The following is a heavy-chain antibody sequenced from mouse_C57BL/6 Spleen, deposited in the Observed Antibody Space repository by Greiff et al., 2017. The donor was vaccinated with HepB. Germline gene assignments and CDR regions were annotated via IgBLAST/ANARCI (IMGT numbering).Heavy chain of an antibody. CDR1: GFTFSDYG. J-gene: IGHJ2*01. V-gene: IGHV5-17*01. CDR2: ISSGSSTI. CDR3: ARMNYYGYYFDY. D-gene: IGHD1-1*01. Sequence: EVKLMESGGGLVKPGGSLKLSCAASGFTFSDYGMHWVRQAPEKGLEWVAYISSGSSTIYYADTVKGRFTISRDNAKNNLFLQMTSLRSEDTAMYYCARMNYYGYYFDYWGQGTTLTVSS.